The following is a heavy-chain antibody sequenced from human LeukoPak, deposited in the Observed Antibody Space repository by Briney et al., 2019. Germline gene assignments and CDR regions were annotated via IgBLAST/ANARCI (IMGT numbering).Heavy chain of an antibody. J-gene: IGHJ4*02. D-gene: IGHD2-15*01. V-gene: IGHV3-7*01. Sequence: GGSLRLSCAVSAFTFSSYWMSWVRQAPGKGLEWVANIKQDGSEKYYVDSVKGRFTISRDNAKNSLYLQMNSLRAEDTAVYYCARARRYLGYCSGGSCYGYFDYWGQGTLVTVSS. CDR2: IKQDGSEK. CDR1: AFTFSSYW. CDR3: ARARRYLGYCSGGSCYGYFDY.